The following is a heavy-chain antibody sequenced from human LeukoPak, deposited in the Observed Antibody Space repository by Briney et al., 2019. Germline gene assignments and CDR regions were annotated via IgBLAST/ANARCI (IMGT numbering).Heavy chain of an antibody. CDR1: GFTFSSYA. J-gene: IGHJ5*02. CDR3: ARDNWDYSNNNWFDP. V-gene: IGHV3-30-3*01. D-gene: IGHD4-11*01. Sequence: QSGGSLRLSCAASGFTFSSYAMHWVRQAPGKGLEWVAVISYDGSNKYYADSVKGRFTISRDNSKNTLYLQMNSLRAEDTAVYYCARDNWDYSNNNWFDPWGQGTLVTVSS. CDR2: ISYDGSNK.